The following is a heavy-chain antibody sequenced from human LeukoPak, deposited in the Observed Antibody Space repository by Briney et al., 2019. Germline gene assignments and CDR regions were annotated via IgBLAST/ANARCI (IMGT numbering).Heavy chain of an antibody. CDR3: ARDRGYGDCVEGSRFDP. Sequence: GGSLRLSCAASGFTFSSYEMNWVRQAPGKGLEWVSYISSSGSTIYYADSVKGRFTISRDNAKNSLYLQMNSLRAEDTAVYYCARDRGYGDCVEGSRFDPWGQGTLVTVSS. V-gene: IGHV3-48*03. D-gene: IGHD4-17*01. J-gene: IGHJ5*02. CDR2: ISSSGSTI. CDR1: GFTFSSYE.